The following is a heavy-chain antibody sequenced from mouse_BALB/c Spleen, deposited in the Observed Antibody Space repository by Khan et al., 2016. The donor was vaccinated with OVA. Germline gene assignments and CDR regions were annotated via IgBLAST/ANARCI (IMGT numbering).Heavy chain of an antibody. V-gene: IGHV5-4*02. Sequence: EVELVESGGGLVKPGGSLKLSCEASGFTFSDYYMYWVRQTPEKRLEWVGTINDGGSYTYYPDNFEGRFTISRDASTNNLYLRMNSLKSEDTAMYYCTRGYYGDPFAYWGQGTLVTVSA. CDR3: TRGYYGDPFAY. D-gene: IGHD2-13*01. J-gene: IGHJ3*01. CDR1: GFTFSDYY. CDR2: INDGGSYT.